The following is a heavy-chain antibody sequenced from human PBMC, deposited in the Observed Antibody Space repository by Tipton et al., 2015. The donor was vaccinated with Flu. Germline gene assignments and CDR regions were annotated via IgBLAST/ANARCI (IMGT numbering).Heavy chain of an antibody. J-gene: IGHJ4*02. CDR3: ARDYYDSSGYYYQD. Sequence: TLSLTCTVSGGSISSYYWSWIRQPPGKGLEWIGYIYYSGSTHYNPPLMSRVTMSVDPSKNQFSLKLSSVTAADTAVYYCARDYYDSSGYYYQDWGQGTLGTFSS. D-gene: IGHD3-22*01. CDR2: IYYSGST. V-gene: IGHV4-59*01. CDR1: GGSISSYY.